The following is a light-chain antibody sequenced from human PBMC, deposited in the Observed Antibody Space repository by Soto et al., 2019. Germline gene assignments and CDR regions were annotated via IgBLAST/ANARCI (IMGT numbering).Light chain of an antibody. CDR2: SNH. CDR1: SSNIGSNT. Sequence: QSVLTQPPSASATPGQRVTISCSGGSSNIGSNTVNWYQQLPGTAPKLLIHSNHQRPSGVPDRFSGSKSGTSASLAISGLQSEDEADYYCAAWDDSLNGVVFGGGTKLTGL. CDR3: AAWDDSLNGVV. J-gene: IGLJ2*01. V-gene: IGLV1-44*01.